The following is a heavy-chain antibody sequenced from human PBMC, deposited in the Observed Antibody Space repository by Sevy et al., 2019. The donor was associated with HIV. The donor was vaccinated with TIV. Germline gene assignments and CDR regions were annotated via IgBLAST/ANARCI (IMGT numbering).Heavy chain of an antibody. CDR2: IKSKTDGGTA. Sequence: GGSLRLSCAASGFTFNYAWMSWVRQAPGKGLEWVGRIKSKTDGGTADYAAHVKGRFTISRDDSENTLYLPMNSLKTEDTAVYYCASVVKNDFWDGHVNYYGLDVWGQGTTVTVS. CDR1: GFTFNYAW. D-gene: IGHD3-3*01. CDR3: ASVVKNDFWDGHVNYYGLDV. J-gene: IGHJ6*01. V-gene: IGHV3-15*01.